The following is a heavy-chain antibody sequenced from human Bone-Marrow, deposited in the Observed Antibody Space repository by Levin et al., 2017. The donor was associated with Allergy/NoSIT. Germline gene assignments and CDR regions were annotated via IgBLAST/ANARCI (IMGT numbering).Heavy chain of an antibody. CDR2: IWYDGSNK. Sequence: GESLKISCAASGFTFSSYGMHWVRQAPGKGLEWVAVIWYDGSNKYYADSVKGRFTISRDNSKNTLYLQMNSLRAEDTAVYYCARDHSSSFVPNLVYYYYGMDVWGQGTTVTVSS. D-gene: IGHD6-6*01. V-gene: IGHV3-33*01. CDR1: GFTFSSYG. CDR3: ARDHSSSFVPNLVYYYYGMDV. J-gene: IGHJ6*02.